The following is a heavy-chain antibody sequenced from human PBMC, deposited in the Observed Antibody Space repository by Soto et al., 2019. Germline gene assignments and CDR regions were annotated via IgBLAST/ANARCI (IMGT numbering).Heavy chain of an antibody. V-gene: IGHV3-23*01. CDR2: ISGSGVST. CDR3: AISPAPYSYRYYYYGMDV. Sequence: GGSLRLSCAASGFTFSSYAMSWVRQAPGKGLEWVSAISGSGVSTYYADSVKGRFTISRDNSKNTLYLQMNSLRAEDTAVYYCAISPAPYSYRYYYYGMDVWGQGPTVTVYS. CDR1: GFTFSSYA. D-gene: IGHD5-18*01. J-gene: IGHJ6*02.